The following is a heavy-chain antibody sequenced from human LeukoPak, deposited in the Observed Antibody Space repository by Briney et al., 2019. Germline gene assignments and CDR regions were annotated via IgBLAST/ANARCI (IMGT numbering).Heavy chain of an antibody. J-gene: IGHJ6*02. Sequence: GGSLRLSCAASGFIVSSNYMSWVRQAPGKGLEWVSVIYSGGSTYYADSVKGRFTISRDNSRNTLYLQMNSLRAEDTAVYYCAKDRPAIHGMDVWGQGTTVTVSS. CDR1: GFIVSSNY. CDR2: IYSGGST. CDR3: AKDRPAIHGMDV. V-gene: IGHV3-53*01. D-gene: IGHD6-25*01.